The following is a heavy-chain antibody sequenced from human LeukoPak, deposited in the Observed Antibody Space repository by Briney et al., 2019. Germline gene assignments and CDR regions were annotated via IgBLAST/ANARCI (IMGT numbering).Heavy chain of an antibody. Sequence: GGSLRLSCAVSGFAFGSEAMSWVRQSPARGLEWVASISPGGGTTYYADYVKGRFTISRDNSNNTLYVQMNSLRAEDTALYYCAKDLESSSWTFDYWGQGTLVTVSS. CDR1: GFAFGSEA. D-gene: IGHD6-13*01. J-gene: IGHJ4*02. V-gene: IGHV3-23*01. CDR2: ISPGGGTT. CDR3: AKDLESSSWTFDY.